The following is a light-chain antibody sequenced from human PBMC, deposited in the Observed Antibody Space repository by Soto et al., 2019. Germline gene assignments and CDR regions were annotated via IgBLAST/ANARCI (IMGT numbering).Light chain of an antibody. CDR3: QQLNSYPLT. CDR1: QGISSY. CDR2: AAS. Sequence: IQLTQSPSSLSASVGSRFTITCRASQGISSYLAWYQQKPGKAPKLLIYAASTLQSGVPSRFSGSGSGTDFTLTISSLQPEDFATYYCQQLNSYPLTFGGGTKVDIK. J-gene: IGKJ4*01. V-gene: IGKV1-9*01.